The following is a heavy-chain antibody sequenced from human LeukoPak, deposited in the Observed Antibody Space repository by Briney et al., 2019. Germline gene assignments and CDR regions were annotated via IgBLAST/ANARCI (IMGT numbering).Heavy chain of an antibody. CDR2: INHSGST. CDR1: GGSFSGYY. J-gene: IGHJ6*02. V-gene: IGHV4-34*01. Sequence: SSETLSLTCAVYGGSFSGYYWGWIRQPPGKGLEWIGEINHSGSTNYNPSLKSRVTISVDTSKNQFSLKLSSVTAADTAVYYCARVGLYRPAQWLAPPWDYYYGMDVWGQGTTVTVSS. D-gene: IGHD6-19*01. CDR3: ARVGLYRPAQWLAPPWDYYYGMDV.